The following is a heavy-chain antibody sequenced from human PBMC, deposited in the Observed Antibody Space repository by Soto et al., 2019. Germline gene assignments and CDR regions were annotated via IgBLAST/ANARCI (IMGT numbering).Heavy chain of an antibody. J-gene: IGHJ6*03. CDR1: GFTFSSYA. Sequence: EVQLLESGGGLVQPGGSLRLSCAASGFTFSSYAMSWVRQAPGKGLEWVSAITGSGGSTYYADSVKGRFTISRDNSKNTLYLQMNSLTADDTAVYYCAKGGTGSSVGRYMDVWGKGTTVTVSS. D-gene: IGHD2-15*01. V-gene: IGHV3-23*01. CDR3: AKGGTGSSVGRYMDV. CDR2: ITGSGGST.